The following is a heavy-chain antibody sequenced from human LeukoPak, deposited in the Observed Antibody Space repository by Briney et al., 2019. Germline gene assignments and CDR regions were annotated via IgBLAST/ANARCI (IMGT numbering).Heavy chain of an antibody. CDR2: TRFDGNFR. CDR3: AREREDLVVVAAAMRGYI. V-gene: IGHV3-30*02. D-gene: IGHD2-2*01. J-gene: IGHJ4*02. CDR1: GFTVSSYG. Sequence: PGGSLRLSCAASGFTVSSYGMHWVHQAPGKGLEWVAFTRFDGNFRYFADSVKGRFTISRDNSRNTVFLQMSGLRPEDTAVYYCAREREDLVVVAAAMRGYIWGQGTLVTVSS.